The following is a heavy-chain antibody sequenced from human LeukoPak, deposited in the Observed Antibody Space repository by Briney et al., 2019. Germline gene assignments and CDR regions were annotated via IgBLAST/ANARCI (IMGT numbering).Heavy chain of an antibody. V-gene: IGHV3-53*01. CDR1: GFTVITND. D-gene: IGHD1-14*01. J-gene: IGHJ4*02. CDR2: LYSDGNT. Sequence: LSGGSLRLSRAASGFTVITNDMTWVRQAPGKGLEWVSVLYSDGNTKYADSVQGRFTISRDNSKNTLYLEMNSPSPDDTAVYYCARGVEPLAANTLAYWGQGTLVTVSS. CDR3: ARGVEPLAANTLAY.